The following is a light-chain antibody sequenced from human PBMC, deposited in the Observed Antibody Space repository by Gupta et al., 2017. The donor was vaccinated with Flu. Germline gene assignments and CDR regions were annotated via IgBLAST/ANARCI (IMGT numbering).Light chain of an antibody. CDR3: SSYTSGSTLVVA. CDR2: DVS. Sequence: QSALTQPASVSGSPGQSIPLSCTGPTSDVGGYNSVSWYQQRPGTAPKLMIYDVSNRPSGISNRFSGSKSGNTASLTISGLQAEDEADYYCSSYTSGSTLVVAFGGGTKLTVL. V-gene: IGLV2-14*01. CDR1: TSDVGGYNS. J-gene: IGLJ2*01.